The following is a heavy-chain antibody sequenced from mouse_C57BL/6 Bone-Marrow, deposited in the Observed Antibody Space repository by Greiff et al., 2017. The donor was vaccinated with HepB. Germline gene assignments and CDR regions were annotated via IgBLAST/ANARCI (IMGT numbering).Heavy chain of an antibody. D-gene: IGHD2-3*01. J-gene: IGHJ4*01. CDR2: IWSDGST. Sequence: VKLVESGPGLVAPSQSLSITCTVSGFSLTSYGVHWVRQPPGKGLEWLVVIWSDGSTTYNSALKSRLSISKDNSKSQVFLKMNSLQTDDTAMYYCARLYDGYYDYAMDYWGQGTSVTVSS. V-gene: IGHV2-6*03. CDR1: GFSLTSYG. CDR3: ARLYDGYYDYAMDY.